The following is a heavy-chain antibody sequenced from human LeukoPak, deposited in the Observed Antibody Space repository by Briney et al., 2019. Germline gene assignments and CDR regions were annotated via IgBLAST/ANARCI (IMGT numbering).Heavy chain of an antibody. CDR3: ARGLAVAGTERLFDF. CDR2: ISSGSHYI. V-gene: IGHV3-21*01. J-gene: IGHJ4*02. Sequence: GGSLRLSCAASGFTFSTYRMSWVRQAPGKGLEWVSSISSGSHYIYYADSVKGRFTTSRDNAKNSLYLQMNSLRAEDTAVYYWARGLAVAGTERLFDFWGQGTLVTVSS. CDR1: GFTFSTYR. D-gene: IGHD6-19*01.